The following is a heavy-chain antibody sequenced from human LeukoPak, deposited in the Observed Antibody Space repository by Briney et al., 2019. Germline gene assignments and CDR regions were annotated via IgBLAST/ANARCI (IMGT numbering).Heavy chain of an antibody. V-gene: IGHV3-7*03. CDR1: GFTFSTYW. D-gene: IGHD3-10*01. Sequence: GGSLRLSCAASGFTFSTYWMSWVRQAPGKGLELVANIKQDGSEKYYVDPVKGRFTISRDNAKNSLYLQVNSLRVEDTAVYYCAKVSTDLLWFGELSIGGMDVRGQGTTVTVSS. CDR3: AKVSTDLLWFGELSIGGMDV. J-gene: IGHJ6*02. CDR2: IKQDGSEK.